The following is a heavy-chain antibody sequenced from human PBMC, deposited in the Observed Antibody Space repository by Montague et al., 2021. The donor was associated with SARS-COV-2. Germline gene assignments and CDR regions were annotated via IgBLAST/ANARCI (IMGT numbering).Heavy chain of an antibody. J-gene: IGHJ4*02. Sequence: SETLSLTCTVAGGSISSYYWSWIRQPPGKGLEWIGYIYYSGSTNYNPSLKSRVTISVDTSKNQFSLKLSPVTAADTAVYYWSRGRRITFGGFIGWFSTFDYWGQGTLVTVSS. CDR2: IYYSGST. CDR1: GGSISSYY. D-gene: IGHD3-16*02. CDR3: SRGRRITFGGFIGWFSTFDY. V-gene: IGHV4-59*01.